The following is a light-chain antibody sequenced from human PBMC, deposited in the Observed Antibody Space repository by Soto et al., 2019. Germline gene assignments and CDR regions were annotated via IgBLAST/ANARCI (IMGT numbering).Light chain of an antibody. V-gene: IGKV1-16*02. CDR2: AAS. J-gene: IGKJ5*01. CDR1: QGVSNN. Sequence: DIQMTQSPSTLSASLGERVTITCRASQGVSNNLAWFQQKPGEAPKSLIYAASTMQSGVPAKFSGSGSGTEFTLTISSLQPEDFATYYCQQYNSYPVTFGQGTRVEIK. CDR3: QQYNSYPVT.